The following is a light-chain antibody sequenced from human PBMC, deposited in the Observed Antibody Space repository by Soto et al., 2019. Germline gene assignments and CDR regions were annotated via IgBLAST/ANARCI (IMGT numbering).Light chain of an antibody. V-gene: IGLV1-40*01. CDR2: GNS. Sequence: QSVLTQPPSVSGAPGQRVTISCTGSSSNIGAGYDVHWYQQLPGTAPKLLIYGNSNRPSGVPDRFSGSKSGTSASLAITGLQAEDEAGYYCQSYDSSLSGWVVFGGGTKLTVL. CDR1: SSNIGAGYD. J-gene: IGLJ2*01. CDR3: QSYDSSLSGWVV.